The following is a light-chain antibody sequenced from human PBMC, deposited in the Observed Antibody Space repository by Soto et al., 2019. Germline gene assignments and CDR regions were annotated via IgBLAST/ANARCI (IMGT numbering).Light chain of an antibody. CDR1: QSISTW. V-gene: IGKV1-5*03. J-gene: IGKJ1*01. Sequence: DIQMTQSPSTLSASVGERVTLTCRASQSISTWLAWYQQKPGKAPKLLIYKASSLESGVPSRFSGSGSGTEFTLTISSLQPDDFATYYCQQYNSYGTFGQGTRVEIK. CDR3: QQYNSYGT. CDR2: KAS.